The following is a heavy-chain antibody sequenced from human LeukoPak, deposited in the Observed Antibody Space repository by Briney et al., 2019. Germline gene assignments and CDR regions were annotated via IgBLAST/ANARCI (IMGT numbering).Heavy chain of an antibody. D-gene: IGHD5-12*01. CDR3: TRDRGYDYFCAY. Sequence: GASVTLSCKSSGYTVTIYGISWVRQSPGQGLEWMGWISVYNGKTNYAQKLQGRVTMTTDTSTSTGYMELRSLRSDDTAVYYCTRDRGYDYFCAYRGQGTLVPVSP. V-gene: IGHV1-18*01. CDR2: ISVYNGKT. J-gene: IGHJ4*02. CDR1: GYTVTIYG.